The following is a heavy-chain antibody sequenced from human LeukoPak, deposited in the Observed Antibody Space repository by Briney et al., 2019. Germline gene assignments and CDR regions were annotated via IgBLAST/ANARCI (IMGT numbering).Heavy chain of an antibody. CDR1: GGSISSYY. J-gene: IGHJ4*02. CDR2: IYYSGST. D-gene: IGHD3-22*01. CDR3: AREKSSGYPHYYFDY. Sequence: SETLSLTCTVSGGSISSYYWSWIRQPPGKGLEWTGYIYYSGSTNYNPSLKSRVTISVDTSKNQFSLKLSSVTAADTAVYYCAREKSSGYPHYYFDYWGQGTLVTVSS. V-gene: IGHV4-59*01.